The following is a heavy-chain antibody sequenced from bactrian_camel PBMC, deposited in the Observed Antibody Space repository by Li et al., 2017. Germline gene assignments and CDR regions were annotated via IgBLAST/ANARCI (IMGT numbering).Heavy chain of an antibody. CDR2: IDADGST. CDR1: GNTRSSAC. D-gene: IGHD2*01. V-gene: IGHV3S53*01. CDR3: AADISPGTICSAATQILAFQY. Sequence: HVQLVESGGGSVQAGGSLRLSCAASGNTRSSACMGWFRQAPGKEREWVARIDADGSTSYSDSVKGRFTISKDNAKNTLYLQMDRLKSEDTAMYYCAADISPGTICSAATQILAFQYRGQGTQVTVS. J-gene: IGHJ4*01.